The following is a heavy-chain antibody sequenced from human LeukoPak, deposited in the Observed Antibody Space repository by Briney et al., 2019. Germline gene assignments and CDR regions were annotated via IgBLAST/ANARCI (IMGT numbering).Heavy chain of an antibody. J-gene: IGHJ4*02. CDR3: ARHNRGLGQLGSYLKTEVDY. V-gene: IGHV4-39*01. Sequence: SETLSLTCTVSAGSISSSSYYWGWIRQPPGKRLEWFGSIYYSGTTYYNPSLKSRVTISVDTSKNQFSLEVTSVTPTDTAVYYSARHNRGLGQLGSYLKTEVDYWGQGTLVTVSS. CDR2: IYYSGTT. D-gene: IGHD3-16*02. CDR1: AGSISSSSYY.